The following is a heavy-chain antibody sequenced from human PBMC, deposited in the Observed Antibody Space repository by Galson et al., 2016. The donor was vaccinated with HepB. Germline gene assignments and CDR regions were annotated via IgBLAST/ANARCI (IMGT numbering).Heavy chain of an antibody. CDR3: MKGSFSSGWANWFDP. CDR2: IDNNGGTA. Sequence: SLRLSCAVSGFTFSSFAMHWVRQSPGRGLEYVSGIDNNGGTAYYADSVRGRFTISRDKSRNTLYLQMGSLRADDTAVYYCMKGSFSSGWANWFDPWGQRTLVTVSS. D-gene: IGHD6-19*01. J-gene: IGHJ5*02. V-gene: IGHV3-64D*08. CDR1: GFTFSSFA.